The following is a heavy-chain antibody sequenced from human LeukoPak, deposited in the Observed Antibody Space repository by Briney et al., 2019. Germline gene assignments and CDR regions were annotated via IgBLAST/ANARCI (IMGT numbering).Heavy chain of an antibody. CDR3: ARGGGSYSPAYYFDY. J-gene: IGHJ4*02. CDR1: GYSISSGYY. CDR2: IYHSGST. Sequence: SETLSLTCTVSGYSISSGYYWGWIRQPPGKGLEWIGSIYHSGSTYYNPSLKSRVTISVDTSKNQFSLKLSSVTAADTAVYYCARGGGSYSPAYYFDYWGQGTLVTVSS. D-gene: IGHD1-26*01. V-gene: IGHV4-38-2*02.